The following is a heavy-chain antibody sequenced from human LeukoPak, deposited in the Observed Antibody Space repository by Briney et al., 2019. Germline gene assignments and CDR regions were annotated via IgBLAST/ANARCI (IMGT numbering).Heavy chain of an antibody. CDR1: GFTFSSYA. CDR2: ISGSGGST. V-gene: IGHV3-23*01. J-gene: IGHJ4*02. Sequence: GGSLRLSCAASGFTFSSYAMSWVRQAPGKGLEWVSAISGSGGSTYYADSVKGRFTISRDNSKNTLYLQMNSLRAEDTAVYYCAKDIAAAGTGTVDYRGQGTLVTVSS. CDR3: AKDIAAAGTGTVDY. D-gene: IGHD6-13*01.